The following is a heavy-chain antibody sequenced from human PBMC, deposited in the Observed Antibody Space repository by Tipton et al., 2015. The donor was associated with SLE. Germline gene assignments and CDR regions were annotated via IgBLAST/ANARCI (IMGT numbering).Heavy chain of an antibody. CDR2: LYDSGIT. V-gene: IGHV4-39*07. D-gene: IGHD3-3*01. CDR1: ADSISGYY. CDR3: ARGGQFSFGVVTPLDY. J-gene: IGHJ4*02. Sequence: TLSLTCNVSADSISGYYWGWIRQPPGKGLEWIGNLYDSGITYYNPSLKSRVTISVDTSKNQFSLKLSSVTAADTAVYYCARGGQFSFGVVTPLDYWGQGALVTVSS.